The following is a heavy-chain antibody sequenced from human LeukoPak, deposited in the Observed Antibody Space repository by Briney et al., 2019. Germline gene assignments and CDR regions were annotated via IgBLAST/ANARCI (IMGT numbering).Heavy chain of an antibody. CDR2: VYTSGST. J-gene: IGHJ3*02. CDR3: ARLITGTTTAFDI. V-gene: IGHV4-4*07. Sequence: PSETLPLTCCVSGGSISGYYWTSIRQPAGKGLEWIGRVYTSGSTHYNPSLKTRLTMSVATSKNQFSLKLSSVTAADTAVYYCARLITGTTTAFDIWGQGTMVTVSS. CDR1: GGSISGYY. D-gene: IGHD1-7*01.